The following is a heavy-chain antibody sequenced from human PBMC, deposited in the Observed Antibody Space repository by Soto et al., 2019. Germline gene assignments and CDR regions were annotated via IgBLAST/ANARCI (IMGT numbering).Heavy chain of an antibody. D-gene: IGHD6-13*01. CDR3: ARDSWGSSCLDH. CDR2: ISTYNGNT. Sequence: QVQLVQSGAEVKRPGASVKVSCKASGYTFTSYGISWVRQAPGQGLEWMGWISTYNGNTKYVQKFQGRVTMTTDTPTSTAYMELRSLRSDDTAVYYCARDSWGSSCLDHWGEGTLVTVSS. J-gene: IGHJ5*02. V-gene: IGHV1-18*04. CDR1: GYTFTSYG.